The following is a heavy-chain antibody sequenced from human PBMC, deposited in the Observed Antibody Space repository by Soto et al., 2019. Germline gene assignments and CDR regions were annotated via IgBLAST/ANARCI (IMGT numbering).Heavy chain of an antibody. J-gene: IGHJ5*02. V-gene: IGHV4-59*01. Sequence: SETLSLTCSVSGGSISSFYWSWIRQPPGKGLEWIGYVHYSGSTNYSPSLKSRVTISQDTSKNQFSLKLSSVTAADTAVYYCARDLGENSSWFYPWGQGTLVTVSS. CDR1: GGSISSFY. CDR2: VHYSGST. D-gene: IGHD6-6*01. CDR3: ARDLGENSSWFYP.